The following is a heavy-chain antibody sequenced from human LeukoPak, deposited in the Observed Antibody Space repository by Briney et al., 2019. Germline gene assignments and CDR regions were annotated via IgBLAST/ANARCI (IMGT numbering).Heavy chain of an antibody. CDR2: IYYSGTT. D-gene: IGHD3-22*01. Sequence: SETLSLTCTVSGGSISSSPYYWGWIRQPPGKGLEWIGSIYYSGTTHYNPSLESRVTISVDTSKNQFSLKLASVTAADTAVYYCARDDYDGAFDIWGQGTMVTVSS. CDR1: GGSISSSPYY. CDR3: ARDDYDGAFDI. V-gene: IGHV4-39*07. J-gene: IGHJ3*02.